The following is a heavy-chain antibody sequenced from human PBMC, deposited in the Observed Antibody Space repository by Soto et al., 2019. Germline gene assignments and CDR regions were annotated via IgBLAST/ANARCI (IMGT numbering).Heavy chain of an antibody. D-gene: IGHD4-17*01. Sequence: SGPTLVNPTDPLTLTCTVSGFSLTTGKMGVSWIRQPPGKAREWLAHIFSDNERSYSTSLQGRLTISKDTSGSQVVLSMTNVDPGDTATYYCARMNVDSYQFYYAMDVWGQGTTVTVSS. V-gene: IGHV2-26*01. CDR3: ARMNVDSYQFYYAMDV. J-gene: IGHJ6*02. CDR2: IFSDNER. CDR1: GFSLTTGKMG.